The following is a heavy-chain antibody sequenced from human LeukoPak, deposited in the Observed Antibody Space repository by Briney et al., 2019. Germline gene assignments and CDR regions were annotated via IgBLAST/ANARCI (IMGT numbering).Heavy chain of an antibody. CDR2: ISYDGSNK. CDR3: PKCRGYSYGPFDY. CDR1: GFTFSSYG. J-gene: IGHJ4*02. V-gene: IGHV3-30*18. D-gene: IGHD5-18*01. Sequence: GGSLRLSFAASGFTFSSYGMHWVRQAPGKGLEWVAVISYDGSNKYYADSVKGRFTISRDNSKNTLYLQMNSLRAEDTAVYYCPKCRGYSYGPFDYWGQGTLVTVSS.